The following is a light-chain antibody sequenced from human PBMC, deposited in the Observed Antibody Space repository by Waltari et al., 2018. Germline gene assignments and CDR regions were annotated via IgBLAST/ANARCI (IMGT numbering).Light chain of an antibody. J-gene: IGKJ2*01. Sequence: DIQMTQSPSTLSASVGDRITITCRASQNINTLLAWYQQKPGKAPKHLIYETSTLEGGVPSRFSGSGSGTHFTLTISSLQPDDFGTYYCQQYKTFYSFGQGTKL. CDR2: ETS. CDR3: QQYKTFYS. CDR1: QNINTL. V-gene: IGKV1-5*03.